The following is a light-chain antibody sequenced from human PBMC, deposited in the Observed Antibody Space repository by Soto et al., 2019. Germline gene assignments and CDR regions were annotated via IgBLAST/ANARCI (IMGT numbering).Light chain of an antibody. J-gene: IGKJ1*01. CDR2: GAS. V-gene: IGKV3-20*01. Sequence: EIVLTESPVTLSLSPGERATLSCRASQSVSSTYLAWYKQKPGQAPRVXSYGASSRATGIPDRFSGSGSGTEFTLTISRLEPEDFAVYHCQQYGTSPWTFGQGTKVDI. CDR3: QQYGTSPWT. CDR1: QSVSSTY.